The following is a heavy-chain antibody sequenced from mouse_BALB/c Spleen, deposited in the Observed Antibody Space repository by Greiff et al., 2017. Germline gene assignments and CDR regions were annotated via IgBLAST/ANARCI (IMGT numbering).Heavy chain of an antibody. J-gene: IGHJ2*01. CDR3: ARNAYYYGSPYYFDY. Sequence: QVQLQQSGPELVKPGASVKISCKASGYTFTDYYINWVKQKPGQGLEWIGWIYPGSGNTKYNEKFKGKATLTVDTSSSTAYMQLSSLTSEDTAVYFCARNAYYYGSPYYFDYWGQGTTLTVSS. CDR1: GYTFTDYY. V-gene: IGHV1-84*02. D-gene: IGHD1-1*01. CDR2: IYPGSGNT.